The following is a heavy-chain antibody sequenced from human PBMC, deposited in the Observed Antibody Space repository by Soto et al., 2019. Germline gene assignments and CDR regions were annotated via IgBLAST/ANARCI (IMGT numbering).Heavy chain of an antibody. V-gene: IGHV1-3*01. D-gene: IGHD3-22*01. CDR3: ERGGYFDSSNYLAY. Sequence: ASVKVSCKASGYTFTSYGINWVHQAPGRGLEWMGWINPGNGNTKYSQQFQGRVIIDRDTSASTAYMELSSLRSEDTAVYYCERGGYFDSSNYLAYWGLGTLVTVSS. CDR2: INPGNGNT. J-gene: IGHJ4*02. CDR1: GYTFTSYG.